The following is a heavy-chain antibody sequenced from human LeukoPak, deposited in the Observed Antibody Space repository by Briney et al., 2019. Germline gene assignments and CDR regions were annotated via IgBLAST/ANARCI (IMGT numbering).Heavy chain of an antibody. CDR3: ARGDPIYDFWSGGDY. CDR2: ISSSSNVI. D-gene: IGHD3-3*01. J-gene: IGHJ4*02. V-gene: IGHV3-48*01. CDR1: GFTFSSYR. Sequence: GGSLRLSCAASGFTFSSYRMNWVRQAPGKGLEWVSYISSSSNVIYYTDSVKGRFTISRDNARNLLSLQMNSLRAEDTAVYYCARGDPIYDFWSGGDYWGQGSLVTVSS.